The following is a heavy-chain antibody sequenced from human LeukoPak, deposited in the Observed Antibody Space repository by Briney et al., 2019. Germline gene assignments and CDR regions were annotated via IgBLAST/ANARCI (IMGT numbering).Heavy chain of an antibody. J-gene: IGHJ4*02. Sequence: SETLSLTCTVSGGSISSYYWSWIRQPPGKGLEWIGYIYYSGSTNYNPSLKSRVTISVDTSKNQFSLKLSSVTAADTAVYYCARDLGYYDSSGYLPFAYWGQGTLVTVSS. CDR2: IYYSGST. CDR3: ARDLGYYDSSGYLPFAY. CDR1: GGSISSYY. V-gene: IGHV4-59*01. D-gene: IGHD3-22*01.